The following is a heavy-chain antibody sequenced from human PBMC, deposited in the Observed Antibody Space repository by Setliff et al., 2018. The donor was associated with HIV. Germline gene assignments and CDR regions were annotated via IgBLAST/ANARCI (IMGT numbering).Heavy chain of an antibody. CDR2: IIHSGST. CDR3: ARGPVTLVRGVNRVGLKNEPDY. J-gene: IGHJ4*02. Sequence: SETLSLTCTVYGGSFSGYYWSWIRQPPGEGLEWIGEIIHSGSTKYNPSLKSRVTIALDTSKNQFSLNLSSVTAADTAVYYCARGPVTLVRGVNRVGLKNEPDYWGQGTLVTVSS. V-gene: IGHV4-34*01. CDR1: GGSFSGYY. D-gene: IGHD3-10*01.